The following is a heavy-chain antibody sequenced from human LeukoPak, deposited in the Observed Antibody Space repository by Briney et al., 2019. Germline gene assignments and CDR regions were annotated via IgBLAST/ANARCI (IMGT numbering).Heavy chain of an antibody. Sequence: PGGSLRLSCAASGFTVSSNYMSWVRQAPGKGLEWVSVIYSGGSTYYADSVKGRFTISRDNSENTVYLQMNSLRAEDTAVYYCAKDPPYYYDSSGYGGGAFDIWGQGTMVTVSS. D-gene: IGHD3-22*01. CDR1: GFTVSSNY. V-gene: IGHV3-66*01. CDR3: AKDPPYYYDSSGYGGGAFDI. J-gene: IGHJ3*02. CDR2: IYSGGST.